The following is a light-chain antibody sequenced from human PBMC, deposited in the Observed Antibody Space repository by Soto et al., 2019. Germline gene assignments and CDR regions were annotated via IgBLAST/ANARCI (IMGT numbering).Light chain of an antibody. CDR1: SSDVGGYNY. J-gene: IGLJ2*01. CDR3: SSYTSSGTLYVV. V-gene: IGLV2-14*01. Sequence: QSALTQPASVSGSPGQSITISCTGTSSDVGGYNYVSWYQQHPGKAPKLMIYDVSNRPSGVSNRFSGSKSGNTASLTISGLQAEDEADYNCSSYTSSGTLYVVFGGGTKLTVL. CDR2: DVS.